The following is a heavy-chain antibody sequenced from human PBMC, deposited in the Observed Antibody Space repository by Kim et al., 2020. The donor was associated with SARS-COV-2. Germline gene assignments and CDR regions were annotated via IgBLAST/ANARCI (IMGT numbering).Heavy chain of an antibody. CDR2: IYSSGTT. CDR3: AREEV. Sequence: IYSSGTTKYADSVKGSFTISRDNSKNTLYLQMNSLRAEDTAVYYCAREEVWGQGTLVTVSS. V-gene: IGHV3-66*01. J-gene: IGHJ4*02.